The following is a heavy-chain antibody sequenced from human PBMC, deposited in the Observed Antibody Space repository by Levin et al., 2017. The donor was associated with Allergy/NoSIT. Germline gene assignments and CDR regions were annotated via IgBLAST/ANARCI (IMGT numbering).Heavy chain of an antibody. D-gene: IGHD5-18*01. Sequence: GGSLRLSCVASGFRFDDHGMSWVRQAPGKGLEWVSGINWNGGSTGYADSVKGRFTISRDNAKNSLYLQMNSLRAEDTALYYCARGWLAMGTFDYWGQGTLVTVSS. V-gene: IGHV3-20*04. CDR3: ARGWLAMGTFDY. CDR1: GFRFDDHG. J-gene: IGHJ4*02. CDR2: INWNGGST.